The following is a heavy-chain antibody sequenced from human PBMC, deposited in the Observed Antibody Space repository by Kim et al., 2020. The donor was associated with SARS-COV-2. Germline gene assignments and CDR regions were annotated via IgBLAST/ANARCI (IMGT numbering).Heavy chain of an antibody. Sequence: DSVKGRLTIARDNAKKSVYLQMNSLTVEDTALYYCAKSDAEAVTWYDGDVWGQGTRVTVSS. V-gene: IGHV3-20*03. J-gene: IGHJ4*02. CDR3: AKSDAEAVTWYDGDV. D-gene: IGHD1-1*01.